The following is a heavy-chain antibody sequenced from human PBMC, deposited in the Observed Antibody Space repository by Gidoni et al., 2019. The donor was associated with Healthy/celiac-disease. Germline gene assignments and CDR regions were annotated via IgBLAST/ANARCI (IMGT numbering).Heavy chain of an antibody. CDR1: GFTFSSYA. CDR2: ISYDGSNK. V-gene: IGHV3-30*01. D-gene: IGHD3-10*01. Sequence: QVQLVESGGGVVQPGRSLRLSCEASGFTFSSYAMHWVRQAPGKGLEWVAVISYDGSNKYYADSVKGRFTISRDNSKNTLYLQMNSLRAEDTAVYYCAREGKENFDYWGQGTLVTVSS. CDR3: AREGKENFDY. J-gene: IGHJ4*02.